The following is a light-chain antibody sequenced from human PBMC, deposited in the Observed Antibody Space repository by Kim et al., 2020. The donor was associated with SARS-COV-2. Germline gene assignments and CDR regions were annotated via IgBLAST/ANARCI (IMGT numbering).Light chain of an antibody. CDR1: QSVSSSY. V-gene: IGKV3-20*01. Sequence: SPGEIHTRSCRASQSVSSSYLAWYQQKPGQAPRLLIYGASSRATGIPDRFSGSGSGTDFTLTISRLEPEDFAVYYCQQYGSSLYTFGQGTKVDIK. CDR2: GAS. CDR3: QQYGSSLYT. J-gene: IGKJ2*01.